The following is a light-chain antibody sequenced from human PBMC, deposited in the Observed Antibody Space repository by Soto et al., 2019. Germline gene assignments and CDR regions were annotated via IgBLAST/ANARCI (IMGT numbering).Light chain of an antibody. CDR1: QSVSSSY. Sequence: EIVLTQSPGTLSLSPGERATLSCRASQSVSSSYLAWYQQKPGQAPRLLIYGASSRATGIPDRVSGSGSGTDFTLTISRLEPEDFAVYYCQQYGSSPPWTFGQGTKV. J-gene: IGKJ1*01. CDR3: QQYGSSPPWT. V-gene: IGKV3-20*01. CDR2: GAS.